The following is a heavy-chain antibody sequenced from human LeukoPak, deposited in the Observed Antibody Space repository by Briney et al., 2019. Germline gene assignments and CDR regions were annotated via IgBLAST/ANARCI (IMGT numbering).Heavy chain of an antibody. D-gene: IGHD6-19*01. CDR3: ARDRVPRSGWKGGAFDI. V-gene: IGHV3-74*01. Sequence: GGSLRLTCVASGFTFSNYWMHWVRQIPGKGLVWVSRISGDGNSRSYADSVEGRFTISRDNAKNSLYLQMNSLRAEDTAVYYCARDRVPRSGWKGGAFDIWGKGTMVTVSS. CDR1: GFTFSNYW. CDR2: ISGDGNSR. J-gene: IGHJ3*02.